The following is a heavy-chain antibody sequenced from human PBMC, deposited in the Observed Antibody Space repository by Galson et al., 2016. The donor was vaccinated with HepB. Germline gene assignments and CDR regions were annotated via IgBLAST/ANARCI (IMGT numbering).Heavy chain of an antibody. CDR3: AIDCTSSTCPTFGVAV. V-gene: IGHV3-23*01. CDR2: IGDGGGST. J-gene: IGHJ6*02. D-gene: IGHD2-2*01. CDR1: GFTFSTYA. Sequence: LRLSCAASGFTFSTYALSWVRQAPGMGPEWVSTIGDGGGSTYSADSVRGRLTISRDNSTDTVFLQMNSLRAEDTALYYCAIDCTSSTCPTFGVAVWGQGTTVTVSS.